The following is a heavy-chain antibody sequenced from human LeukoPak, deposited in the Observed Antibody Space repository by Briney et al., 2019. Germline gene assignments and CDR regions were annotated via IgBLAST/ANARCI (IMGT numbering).Heavy chain of an antibody. Sequence: PGGSLRLSCAASGFTFSNYGMHWVRQAPGKGLEWVAFIRYDGSNKYYADSVKGRFTISRDNSKNTLYLQMNSLRAEDTAVYYCARDRDSSSWYYFDYWGQGTLVTVSS. CDR3: ARDRDSSSWYYFDY. D-gene: IGHD6-13*01. J-gene: IGHJ4*02. CDR1: GFTFSNYG. V-gene: IGHV3-30*02. CDR2: IRYDGSNK.